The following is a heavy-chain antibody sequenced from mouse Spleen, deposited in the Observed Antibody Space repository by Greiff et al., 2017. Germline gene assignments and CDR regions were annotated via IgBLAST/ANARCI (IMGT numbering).Heavy chain of an antibody. CDR1: GFTFSDYG. CDR3: ARRDYRYDGYAMDY. V-gene: IGHV5-17*01. CDR2: ISSGSSTI. Sequence: EVQLVESGGGLVKPGGSLKLSCAASGFTFSDYGMHWVRQAPEKGLEWVAYISSGSSTIYYADTVKGRFTISRDNAKNTLFLQMTSLRSEDTAMYYCARRDYRYDGYAMDYWGQGTSVTVSS. D-gene: IGHD2-14*01. J-gene: IGHJ4*01.